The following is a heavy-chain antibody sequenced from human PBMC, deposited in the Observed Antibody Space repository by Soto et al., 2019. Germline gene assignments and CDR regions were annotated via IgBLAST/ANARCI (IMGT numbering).Heavy chain of an antibody. D-gene: IGHD2-2*02. V-gene: IGHV4-4*07. CDR1: GGSISNYY. J-gene: IGHJ6*02. CDR2: IYSSVST. CDR3: ARVGCSVTPCYTRGMAV. Sequence: QVQLQESGPGLVKPSETLSLTCTVSGGSISNYYWSWVRQPAGKGLEWIGGIYSSVSTNYRPSLKSRLTIPHNTSKNPFALQLSSVTAADTAVYYCARVGCSVTPCYTRGMAVWGQGTTVTVSS.